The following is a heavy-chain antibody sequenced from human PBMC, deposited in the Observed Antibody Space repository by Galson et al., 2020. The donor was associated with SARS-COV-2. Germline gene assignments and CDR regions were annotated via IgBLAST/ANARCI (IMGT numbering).Heavy chain of an antibody. Sequence: SETLSLTCAVYGGSFSGHQWXXXXXXXXXXLXWIGXXXXXXXXNYNPSLKSRVTISVDTSKNQFSLKLNSVTAADTAGYYCASGTPGSWGQGTLVTVSS. CDR1: GGSFSGHQ. CDR3: ASGTPGS. V-gene: IGHV4-34*01. J-gene: IGHJ5*02. D-gene: IGHD6-25*01. CDR2: XXXXXXX.